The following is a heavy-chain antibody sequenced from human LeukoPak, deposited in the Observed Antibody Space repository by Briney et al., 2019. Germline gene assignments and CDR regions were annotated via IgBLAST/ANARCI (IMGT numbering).Heavy chain of an antibody. J-gene: IGHJ4*02. CDR2: ITGSGGST. V-gene: IGHV3-23*01. Sequence: PGGSLRLSCAASGFTFSIYSMNWVRQAPGKGLEWVSEITGSGGSTYYADSVKGRFTISRDNSKNTLYLQMNSLRAEDTAIYYCARELFDFDYWGQGTLVTVSS. CDR1: GFTFSIYS. CDR3: ARELFDFDY. D-gene: IGHD3-10*01.